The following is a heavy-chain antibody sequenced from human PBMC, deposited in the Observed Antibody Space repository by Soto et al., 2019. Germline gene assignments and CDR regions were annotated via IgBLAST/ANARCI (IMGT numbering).Heavy chain of an antibody. D-gene: IGHD4-17*01. Sequence: SETLSLTCTVSGGSISNSYWSWIRQPPGKGLEWIAYIYYSGSTNYNPSLKSRVTMSLDTSKNHFSLKLSFVTAADTAVYYCARRYGPGFDYWGQGTLVTVSS. J-gene: IGHJ4*02. CDR2: IYYSGST. V-gene: IGHV4-59*08. CDR3: ARRYGPGFDY. CDR1: GGSISNSY.